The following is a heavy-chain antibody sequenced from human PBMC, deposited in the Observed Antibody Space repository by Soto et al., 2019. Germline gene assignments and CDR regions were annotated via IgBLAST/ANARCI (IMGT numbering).Heavy chain of an antibody. V-gene: IGHV3-30*19. Sequence: QMQLVESGGGVVQPGTSLRLSCVGSGFTFRSYVIHWVRQAPGKGLEWVALTSYDGTNNYYGDSVKGRFTISRDNSKNTVDLQMDSLRLEDTSLYYCARWGTTGGLDVWGPGTLVSVSS. CDR2: TSYDGTNN. J-gene: IGHJ4*02. CDR1: GFTFRSYV. CDR3: ARWGTTGGLDV. D-gene: IGHD3-16*01.